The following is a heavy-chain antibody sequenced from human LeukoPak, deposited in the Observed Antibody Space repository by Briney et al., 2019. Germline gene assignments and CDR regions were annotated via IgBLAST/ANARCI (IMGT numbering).Heavy chain of an antibody. D-gene: IGHD6-19*01. CDR1: GYTFTGYY. V-gene: IGHV1-2*02. J-gene: IGHJ5*02. Sequence: ASVKVSCKASGYTFTGYYIHWVRQAPGQGLEWMGWINPNSGGTKYAQKFQGRVTMTRDTSISTAYMGLSRLRSDDTAVYYCAKGRVVAGTKSLTCNWFDPWGQGTLVTVSS. CDR3: AKGRVVAGTKSLTCNWFDP. CDR2: INPNSGGT.